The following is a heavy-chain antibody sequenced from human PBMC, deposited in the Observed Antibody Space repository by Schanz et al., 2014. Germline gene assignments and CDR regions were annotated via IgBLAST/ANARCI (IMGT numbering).Heavy chain of an antibody. CDR1: GFTFSSHW. CDR2: INSVGSNT. D-gene: IGHD6-13*01. CDR3: VSQTGSPNY. Sequence: EVQLVQSGGGLVQPGGSLRLSCAASGFTFSSHWMHWVRQDPGKGLVWVARINSVGSNTDYADSVTGRFTISRDNAKRSLFLQMNSLRVGDTAVYFCVSQTGSPNYWGQGTLVTVSS. V-gene: IGHV3-74*01. J-gene: IGHJ4*02.